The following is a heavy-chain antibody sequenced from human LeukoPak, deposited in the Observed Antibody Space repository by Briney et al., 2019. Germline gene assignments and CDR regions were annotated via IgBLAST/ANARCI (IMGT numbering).Heavy chain of an antibody. V-gene: IGHV1-69*06. CDR2: IIPIFGTA. CDR3: ARRRGYSYNVDYYYYMDV. J-gene: IGHJ6*03. Sequence: SVKVSCKASGYTFTSYDINWVRQATGQGLEWMGGIIPIFGTANYAQKFQGRVTITADKSTSTAYMELSSLRSEDTAVYYCARRRGYSYNVDYYYYMDVWGKGTTVTVSS. CDR1: GYTFTSYD. D-gene: IGHD5-18*01.